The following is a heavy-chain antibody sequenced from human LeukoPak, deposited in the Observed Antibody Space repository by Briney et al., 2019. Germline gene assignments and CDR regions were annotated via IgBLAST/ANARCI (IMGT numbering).Heavy chain of an antibody. Sequence: ASVKVSCKASGYTFTSYDINWVRQAPGQGLEWMGWMNPNSGNTGYAQKFQGRVTMTRNTSISTAYMELRSLRSDDTAVYYCARSNRIAVAGYFDYWGQGTLVTVSS. D-gene: IGHD6-19*01. J-gene: IGHJ4*02. CDR2: MNPNSGNT. CDR3: ARSNRIAVAGYFDY. CDR1: GYTFTSYD. V-gene: IGHV1-8*01.